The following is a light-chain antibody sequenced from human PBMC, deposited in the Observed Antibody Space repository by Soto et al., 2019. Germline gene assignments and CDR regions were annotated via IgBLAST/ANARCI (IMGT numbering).Light chain of an antibody. CDR1: SSGVGGYNY. CDR3: SSYTSTSTRV. J-gene: IGLJ1*01. V-gene: IGLV2-14*01. Sequence: QSALTQPAFVSGSPGQSITISCTGTSSGVGGYNYVSWYQHPPGKAPKLMISEVSNRPSGVSNRFSGSKSGNTASLTISRLQAEDEADYYCSSYTSTSTRVFGTGTKVTVL. CDR2: EVS.